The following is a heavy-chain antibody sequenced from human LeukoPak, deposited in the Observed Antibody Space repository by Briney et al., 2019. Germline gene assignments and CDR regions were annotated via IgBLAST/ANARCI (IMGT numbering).Heavy chain of an antibody. Sequence: GGSLRLSCAGSGFTFSSYAMTWVRQAPGKGLVWVSSITGSGGRTYYADSVRGRFTISRDNSKNTLYLQVSSLRAEDTAAYYCAKTFYGSENYYSLFDYWGQGTLVTVSS. CDR3: AKTFYGSENYYSLFDY. D-gene: IGHD3-10*01. V-gene: IGHV3-23*01. CDR2: ITGSGGRT. CDR1: GFTFSSYA. J-gene: IGHJ4*02.